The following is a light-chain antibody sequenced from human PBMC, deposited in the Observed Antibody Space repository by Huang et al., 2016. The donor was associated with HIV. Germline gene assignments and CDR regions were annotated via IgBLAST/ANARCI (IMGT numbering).Light chain of an antibody. Sequence: VAMTQSPLSLHVTLGQPASISCRSSQSLVHSDGNTYLTWFQQRPGQSPRRLIYKVARRDSGVPDRFSGSGSGTDFTLKISRVEAEDVGVYYCMQGTHWPTFGQGTKVEIK. J-gene: IGKJ1*01. CDR3: MQGTHWPT. CDR2: KVA. CDR1: QSLVHSDGNTY. V-gene: IGKV2-30*02.